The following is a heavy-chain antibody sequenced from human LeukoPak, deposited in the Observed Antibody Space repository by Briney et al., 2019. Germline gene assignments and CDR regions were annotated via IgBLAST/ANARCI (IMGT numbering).Heavy chain of an antibody. Sequence: GGSLRLSCAPSGFTVSSNYMSWVRQAPGKGLEWVSVIYSGGSTYYADSVKGRFTISRDNSKNTLYLQMNSLRAEDTAVYYCARGGSGRDFDYWGQGTLVTVSS. CDR3: ARGGSGRDFDY. V-gene: IGHV3-53*01. CDR2: IYSGGST. CDR1: GFTVSSNY. J-gene: IGHJ4*02. D-gene: IGHD3-10*01.